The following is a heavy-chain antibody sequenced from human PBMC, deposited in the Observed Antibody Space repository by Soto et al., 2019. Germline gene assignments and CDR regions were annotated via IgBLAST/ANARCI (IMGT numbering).Heavy chain of an antibody. Sequence: GGSLRLSCAASGSTFSGYWMHWVRQAPGMGLVWVSRINTDGGSTIYADSVKGRFTISRDNARNTLYLQMNSLRAEDTALYYCARGRDGDYVPLDHWGQGTLVTVSS. CDR2: INTDGGST. CDR1: GSTFSGYW. V-gene: IGHV3-74*01. CDR3: ARGRDGDYVPLDH. J-gene: IGHJ1*01. D-gene: IGHD4-17*01.